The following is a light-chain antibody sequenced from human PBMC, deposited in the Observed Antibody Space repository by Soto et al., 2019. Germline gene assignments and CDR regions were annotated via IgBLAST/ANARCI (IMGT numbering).Light chain of an antibody. CDR3: QQYYNAPPT. CDR1: QSVSYSSRNKNY. J-gene: IGKJ2*01. CDR2: WAS. Sequence: DIVMTQSPDSLVVSPGERATINCKSSQSVSYSSRNKNYLAWYQQKPGQPPKLLIYWASTRESGVPDRFSGSGSGTDFSLTISSLQAEDVALYYCQQYYNAPPTFGQGTKLEIK. V-gene: IGKV4-1*01.